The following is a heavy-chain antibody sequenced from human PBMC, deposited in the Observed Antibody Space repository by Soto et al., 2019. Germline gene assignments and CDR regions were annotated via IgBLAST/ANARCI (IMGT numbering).Heavy chain of an antibody. CDR3: ARAHQTSRHCSSTSCSTEDYYYYYGMDV. Sequence: SETLSLTCAVSGGSISSSNWWSWVRQPPGKGLEWIGEIYHSGSTNYNPSLKSRVTISVDKSKNQFSLKLSSVTAADTAVYYCARAHQTSRHCSSTSCSTEDYYYYYGMDVWGQGTTVTVSS. D-gene: IGHD2-2*01. CDR1: GGSISSSNW. CDR2: IYHSGST. V-gene: IGHV4-4*02. J-gene: IGHJ6*02.